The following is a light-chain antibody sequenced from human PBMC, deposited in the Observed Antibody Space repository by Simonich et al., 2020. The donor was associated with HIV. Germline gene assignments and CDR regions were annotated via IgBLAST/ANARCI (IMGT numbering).Light chain of an antibody. Sequence: EKVMTQSPATLSVSPGERATLPCRASQSVSSNLAWYQQKPGQAPRLLIFGASTSATGIPARFSGSGSGTEFTLTISSMQSEDFAVYYCQQYNNWPYTFGQGTKLEIK. CDR3: QQYNNWPYT. CDR1: QSVSSN. V-gene: IGKV3-15*01. CDR2: GAS. J-gene: IGKJ2*01.